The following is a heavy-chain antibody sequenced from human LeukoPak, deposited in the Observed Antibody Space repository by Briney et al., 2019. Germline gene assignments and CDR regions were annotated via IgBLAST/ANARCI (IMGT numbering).Heavy chain of an antibody. CDR1: GFTFSSYG. D-gene: IGHD2-21*02. J-gene: IGHJ4*02. CDR2: IWYDGSNK. V-gene: IGHV3-33*01. CDR3: SRDCRGGDCYEDY. Sequence: GRSLRLSCAASGFTFSSYGMHWVRQAPGKGLEWVAVIWYDGSNKYYADSVKGRFTISRDDSKSIAYLQMNSLKTEDTAVYYCSRDCRGGDCYEDYWGQGTLVTVSS.